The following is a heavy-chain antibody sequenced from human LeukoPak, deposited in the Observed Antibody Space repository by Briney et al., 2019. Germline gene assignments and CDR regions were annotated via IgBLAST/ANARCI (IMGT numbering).Heavy chain of an antibody. CDR3: ARVRFLEWLLSEFDY. CDR1: GFTFSSYW. J-gene: IGHJ4*02. Sequence: GGSLRLSCAASGFTFSSYWMSWVRQAPGKGLEWVANIKQDGSEKYYVDSVEGRFTISRDNAKNSLYLQMNSLRAEDTAVYYCARVRFLEWLLSEFDYWGQGTLVTVSS. CDR2: IKQDGSEK. V-gene: IGHV3-7*01. D-gene: IGHD3-3*01.